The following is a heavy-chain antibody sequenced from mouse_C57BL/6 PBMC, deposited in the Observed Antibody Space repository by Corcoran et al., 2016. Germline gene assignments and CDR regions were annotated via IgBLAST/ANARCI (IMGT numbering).Heavy chain of an antibody. V-gene: IGHV1-26*01. J-gene: IGHJ2*01. Sequence: EVQLQQSGPELLKPGASVKISCQASGYTFTDYYMNWVKQSHGKSLEWIGDINPNNGGTRYNQKFKGKATLTVDKSSSTAYMELRSLTSEDSAVYYCARTLSTGAPPDFGYWGQGTTLTVS. D-gene: IGHD1-1*01. CDR1: GYTFTDYY. CDR2: INPNNGGT. CDR3: ARTLSTGAPPDFGY.